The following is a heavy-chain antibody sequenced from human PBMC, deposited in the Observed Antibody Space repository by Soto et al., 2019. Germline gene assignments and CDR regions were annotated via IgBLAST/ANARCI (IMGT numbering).Heavy chain of an antibody. Sequence: EVQLVESGGGLVQPGGSLSLSCAVSGFTLSSFSMNWVRQAPGKGLEWVSYIASSGNPTYYAESVKGRFTISRDNAKNSLFLQMNSLRDDDTAVYYCVRGWKSGSWGDYWGQGTLVTVSS. CDR1: GFTLSSFS. J-gene: IGHJ4*02. D-gene: IGHD6-13*01. CDR3: VRGWKSGSWGDY. CDR2: IASSGNPT. V-gene: IGHV3-48*02.